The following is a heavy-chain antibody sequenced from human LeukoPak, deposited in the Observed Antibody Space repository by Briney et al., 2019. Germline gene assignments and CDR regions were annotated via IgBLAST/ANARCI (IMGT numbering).Heavy chain of an antibody. J-gene: IGHJ4*02. D-gene: IGHD1-20*01. CDR3: AKDLSYNWNYFDY. CDR1: GFTYSVYG. Sequence: GGSLRLSCAASGFTYSVYGMHWVRQAPGKGLEWVAVISYDGSSKYYADSVKGRFTIYRDNSKNTLFVQMDSLRAEDTAVYYCAKDLSYNWNYFDYWGQGTLVTVSS. V-gene: IGHV3-30*18. CDR2: ISYDGSSK.